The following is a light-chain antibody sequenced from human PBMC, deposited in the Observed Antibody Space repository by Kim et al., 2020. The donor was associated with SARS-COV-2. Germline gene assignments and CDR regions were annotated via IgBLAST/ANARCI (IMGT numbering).Light chain of an antibody. V-gene: IGKV1-8*01. Sequence: AIRMTQSPSSFSASTGDRVTITCRASQGISSYLAWYQQKPGKAPKLLIYAASTLQSGVPSRFSGSGSGTDFTLTISCLQSEDFATYYCQQYYSSYTFGQGTKLEI. J-gene: IGKJ2*01. CDR2: AAS. CDR3: QQYYSSYT. CDR1: QGISSY.